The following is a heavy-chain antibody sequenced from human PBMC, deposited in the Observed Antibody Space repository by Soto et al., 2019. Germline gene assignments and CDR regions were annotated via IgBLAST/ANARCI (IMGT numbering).Heavy chain of an antibody. CDR3: ARDRRPSPFGGVIANWFDP. CDR2: INPNSGGT. CDR1: GYTFTGYY. Sequence: ASVKVSCKASGYTFTGYYMHWVRQAPGQGXEWMGWINPNSGGTNYAQKFQGRVTMTRDTSISTAYMELSRLRSDDTAVYYCARDRRPSPFGGVIANWFDPWGEGTLVTVPS. J-gene: IGHJ5*02. D-gene: IGHD3-16*02. V-gene: IGHV1-2*02.